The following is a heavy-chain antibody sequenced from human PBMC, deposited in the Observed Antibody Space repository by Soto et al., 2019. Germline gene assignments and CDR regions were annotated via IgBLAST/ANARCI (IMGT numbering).Heavy chain of an antibody. D-gene: IGHD1-7*01. Sequence: AATLSLTCTVSGGSISSYYWSWLRQPPGKGLEWIGYIYYSGSTNYNPSLKSRVTISVDTSRKQFSLKLSSVTAADTAVYYCARDFGPRITGTTIPWFDPWGQGTLVTVS. V-gene: IGHV4-59*01. CDR1: GGSISSYY. CDR3: ARDFGPRITGTTIPWFDP. CDR2: IYYSGST. J-gene: IGHJ5*02.